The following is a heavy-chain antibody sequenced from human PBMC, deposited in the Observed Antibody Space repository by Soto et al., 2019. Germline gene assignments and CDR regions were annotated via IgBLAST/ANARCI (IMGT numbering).Heavy chain of an antibody. CDR1: GFSFSYAW. CDR2: IKKETDGGTT. V-gene: IGHV3-15*01. J-gene: IGHJ4*02. D-gene: IGHD2-21*01. Sequence: PGRSLRLSCAASGFSFSYAWMSWVRQAPGKGLEWVGRIKKETDGGTTDYAASVKGRFSISRDDSKNTVFLQMNSLRTEDTAVYYCTTVFLWSYYFDNWGPGTLVTVSS. CDR3: TTVFLWSYYFDN.